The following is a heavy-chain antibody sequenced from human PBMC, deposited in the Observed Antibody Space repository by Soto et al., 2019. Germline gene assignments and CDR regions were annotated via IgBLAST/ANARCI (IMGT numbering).Heavy chain of an antibody. CDR1: GFSLSTSGVG. D-gene: IGHD3-9*01. J-gene: IGHJ6*03. CDR2: IYWDDDK. Sequence: QITLKESGPPLVKPTQTLTLTCTFSGFSLSTSGVGVGWIRQPPGKALEWLALIYWDDDKRYSPSLKSRITITNDTSNDHVALTVTNIHPVDTATYYCAHSRSIQSYHDHATGYYNGDYYYYYMDVWGKGTTVTVFS. V-gene: IGHV2-5*02. CDR3: AHSRSIQSYHDHATGYYNGDYYYYYMDV.